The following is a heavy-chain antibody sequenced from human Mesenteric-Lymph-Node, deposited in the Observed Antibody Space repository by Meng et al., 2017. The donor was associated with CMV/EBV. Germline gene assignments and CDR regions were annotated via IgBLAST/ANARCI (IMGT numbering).Heavy chain of an antibody. D-gene: IGHD1-26*01. V-gene: IGHV3-74*01. CDR2: INSDGSST. CDR3: ARGGLSGSLDY. J-gene: IGHJ4*02. CDR1: GFTFSSYW. Sequence: GESLKISCAASGFTFSSYWMHWVRQAPGKGLVWVSRINSDGSSTSYADSVKGRFTISRDNAKNTLYLQMNSLRADDTAVYYCARGGLSGSLDYWGQGTLVTVSS.